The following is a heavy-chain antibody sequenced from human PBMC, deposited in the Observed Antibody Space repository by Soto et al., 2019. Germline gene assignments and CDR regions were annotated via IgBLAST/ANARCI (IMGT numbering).Heavy chain of an antibody. CDR3: ARGPFCSSTSCYTGPLEYFQH. CDR2: ISSSSSYI. J-gene: IGHJ1*01. V-gene: IGHV3-21*01. D-gene: IGHD2-2*02. CDR1: GFTFSSYS. Sequence: GGSLRLSCAASGFTFSSYSMNWVRQAPGKGLDWVSSISSSSSYIYYADSVKGRFTISRDNAKNSLYLQMNSLRAEDTAVYYCARGPFCSSTSCYTGPLEYFQHWGQGTLVTVSS.